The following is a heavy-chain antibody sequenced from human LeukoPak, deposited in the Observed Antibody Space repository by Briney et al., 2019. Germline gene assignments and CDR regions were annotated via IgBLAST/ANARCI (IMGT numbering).Heavy chain of an antibody. Sequence: SETLSLTCTVPGGSISSGSYYWSWIRQPAGKGLEWIGRIYTSGSTNYNPSLKSRVTISVDTSKNQFSLKLSSVTAADTAVYYCARADYGGKTAYYYYYMDVWGKGTTVTVSS. J-gene: IGHJ6*03. D-gene: IGHD4-23*01. V-gene: IGHV4-61*02. CDR3: ARADYGGKTAYYYYYMDV. CDR1: GGSISSGSYY. CDR2: IYTSGST.